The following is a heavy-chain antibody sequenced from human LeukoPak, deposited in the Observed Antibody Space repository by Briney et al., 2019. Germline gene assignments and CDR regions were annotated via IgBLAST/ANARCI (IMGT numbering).Heavy chain of an antibody. J-gene: IGHJ3*02. CDR3: ARWTLRVGVSRADAFDI. CDR1: GGSISGDH. CDR2: IYYSGNT. Sequence: SETLSLTCTVSGGSISGDHWNWIRQPPGKGLEWIGNIYYSGNTNYNPSLKSRVTISVDTSKNQFSLKVSSVTAADTAVYHCARWTLRVGVSRADAFDIWGQGTMVTVSS. D-gene: IGHD1-26*01. V-gene: IGHV4-59*12.